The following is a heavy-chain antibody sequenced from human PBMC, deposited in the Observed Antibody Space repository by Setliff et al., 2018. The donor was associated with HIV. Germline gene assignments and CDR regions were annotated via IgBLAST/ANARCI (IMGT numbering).Heavy chain of an antibody. D-gene: IGHD3-3*01. CDR2: VNPNSGDT. V-gene: IGHV1-2*06. J-gene: IGHJ5*02. Sequence: ASVKVSCKAPGYSFTDYFMHWVRQAPGQGLEWMGRVNPNSGDTNYAQKFQGRVTMTRHTSISTAYMELSRLTSDDTAVYYCAREGDVLSGYYVNWFDPWGQGTLVTVSS. CDR3: AREGDVLSGYYVNWFDP. CDR1: GYSFTDYF.